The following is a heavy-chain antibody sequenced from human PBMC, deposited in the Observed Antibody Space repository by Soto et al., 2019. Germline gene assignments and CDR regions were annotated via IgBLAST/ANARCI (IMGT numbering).Heavy chain of an antibody. CDR2: ISGSGDNT. CDR3: ARGPTDYYDNSANYFLDY. D-gene: IGHD3-22*01. Sequence: PGGSLRLSCAASGFTFSNYVMSWVRQAPGKGLEWVSSISGSGDNTYYADSVKGRFTISRDNSKNTLFLQMNSLRAEDTAVYYCARGPTDYYDNSANYFLDYWGQGTLVTVSS. CDR1: GFTFSNYV. J-gene: IGHJ4*02. V-gene: IGHV3-23*01.